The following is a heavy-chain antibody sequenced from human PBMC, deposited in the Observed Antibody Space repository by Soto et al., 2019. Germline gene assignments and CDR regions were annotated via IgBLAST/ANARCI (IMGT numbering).Heavy chain of an antibody. CDR3: ATGGDTAKDGY. D-gene: IGHD5-18*01. J-gene: IGHJ4*02. CDR1: GFTFSNYY. V-gene: IGHV3-72*01. Sequence: EVQLVESGGGLVQPGGSLRLSCAASGFTFSNYYMDWVRQAPGKGLEWVGRSKNKADSYITEYAASVKGRFSISRDASKNSLYLQMNSLKTEDTALYYCATGGDTAKDGYWGQGTLVTVSS. CDR2: SKNKADSYIT.